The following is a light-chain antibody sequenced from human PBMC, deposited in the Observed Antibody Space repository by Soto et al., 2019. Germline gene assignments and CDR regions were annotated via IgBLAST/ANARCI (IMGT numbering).Light chain of an antibody. CDR3: QQYGSLSWT. V-gene: IGKV3-20*01. CDR2: GAS. CDR1: QSVSSNY. J-gene: IGKJ1*01. Sequence: EIVLTQSPGTLSLSLGERATLSCRASQSVSSNYLAWYQQKPGQAPRLLIYGASSRATGIPDRFSGSGSGTDFTLTISRLDPEDFAVYYCQQYGSLSWTFGQGTKVDIK.